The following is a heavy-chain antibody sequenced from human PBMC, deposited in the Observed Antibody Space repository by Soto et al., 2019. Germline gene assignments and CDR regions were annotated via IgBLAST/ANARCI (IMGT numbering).Heavy chain of an antibody. V-gene: IGHV1-58*01. CDR2: IVVGSGNT. CDR1: GFTFTSSA. CDR3: AAEGVIAVAGPYYYYYGMDV. Sequence: QMQLVQSGPEVKKPGTSVKVSCKASGFTFTSSAVQWVRQARGQRLEWIGWIVVGSGNTNYAQKFQEIVTITRDMSTSTAYMELSSLRSEDTAVYYCAAEGVIAVAGPYYYYYGMDVWGQGTTVTVSS. J-gene: IGHJ6*02. D-gene: IGHD6-19*01.